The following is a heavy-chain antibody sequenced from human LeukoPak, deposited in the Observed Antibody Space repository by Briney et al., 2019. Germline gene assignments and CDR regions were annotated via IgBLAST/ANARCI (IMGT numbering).Heavy chain of an antibody. CDR1: GYTFTGYY. J-gene: IGHJ3*02. CDR3: ARAGIPPDAFDI. V-gene: IGHV1-2*06. CDR2: INPNSGGT. Sequence: ASVNVSCTASGYTFTGYYMHWVRQAPGQGLEWMGRINPNSGGTNYAQKFQGRVTMTRDTSISTAYMELSRLRSDDTAVYYCARAGIPPDAFDIWGQGTMVTVSS.